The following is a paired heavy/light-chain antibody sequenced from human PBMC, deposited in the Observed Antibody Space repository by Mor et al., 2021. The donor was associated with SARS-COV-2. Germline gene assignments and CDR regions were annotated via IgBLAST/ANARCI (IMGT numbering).Heavy chain of an antibody. Sequence: QVQLVQSGAEVKKPGASVKVSCKASGYTFTSYYMHWVRQAPGQGLEWMGIINPSGGSTSYAQKFQGRVTMTRDTSTSTVYMELSSLRSEDTAVYYCAREVPAYYYGSGSYGPNYYYYGMDVWGQGTTVTVSS. CDR3: AREVPAYYYGSGSYGPNYYYYGMDV. D-gene: IGHD3-10*01. CDR2: INPSGGST. J-gene: IGHJ6*02. CDR1: GYTFTSYY. V-gene: IGHV1-46*01.
Light chain of an antibody. Sequence: QSALTQPASVSGSPGQSITISCTGTSSDVGSYNLVSWYQQHPGKAPKLMIYEVSKRPSGVSNRFSGSKSGNTASLTISGLQAEDEADYYCCSYAGSSIVFGGGTKLTVL. J-gene: IGLJ2*01. CDR3: CSYAGSSIV. CDR1: SSDVGSYNL. CDR2: EVS. V-gene: IGLV2-23*02.